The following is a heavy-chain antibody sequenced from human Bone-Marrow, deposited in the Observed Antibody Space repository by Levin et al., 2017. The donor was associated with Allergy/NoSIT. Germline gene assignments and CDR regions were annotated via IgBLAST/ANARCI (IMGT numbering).Heavy chain of an antibody. CDR3: AILDGYSFDY. J-gene: IGHJ4*02. V-gene: IGHV4-31*03. CDR2: VFYRGST. D-gene: IGHD1-1*01. Sequence: SETLSLTCTVSGGSISSAGYHWTWIRQYPGKGLDWIGYVFYRGSTYFNPSLKSRPAMSIDTSEQHFSLKPTSVSAADTAIYYCAILDGYSFDYWGQGALVTVSS. CDR1: GGSISSAGYH.